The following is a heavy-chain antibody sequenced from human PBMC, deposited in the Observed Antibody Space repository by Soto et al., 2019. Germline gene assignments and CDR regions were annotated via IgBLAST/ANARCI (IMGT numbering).Heavy chain of an antibody. J-gene: IGHJ6*02. D-gene: IGHD3-22*01. CDR2: IIPMFRTA. CDR3: ASDLIPQYYDSSDPDWEMMYYCYGMDV. Sequence: QVQLVQSGAEVKKPGSSVKVSCKASGGTFSNYAISWVRQAPGQGLEWMGGIIPMFRTANYAQKFQGGVSVTADEFTSTAYVELRSMRSEDTAMYYCASDLIPQYYDSSDPDWEMMYYCYGMDVWGQGTTVTVSS. V-gene: IGHV1-69*01. CDR1: GGTFSNYA.